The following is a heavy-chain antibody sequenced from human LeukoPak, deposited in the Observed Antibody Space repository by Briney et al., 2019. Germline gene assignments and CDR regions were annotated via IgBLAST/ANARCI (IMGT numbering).Heavy chain of an antibody. V-gene: IGHV3-23*01. D-gene: IGHD6-13*01. CDR2: ISGSGGST. CDR3: AKVSSGWYGSYFDY. J-gene: IGHJ4*02. CDR1: GFTFSSYA. Sequence: GGSLRLSCAASGFTFSSYAMSWVRQAPGKGLEWVSAISGSGGSTYYADSVTGRFTISRDNSKNTLYLQMNSLRAEDTAVYYCAKVSSGWYGSYFDYWGQGTLVTVSS.